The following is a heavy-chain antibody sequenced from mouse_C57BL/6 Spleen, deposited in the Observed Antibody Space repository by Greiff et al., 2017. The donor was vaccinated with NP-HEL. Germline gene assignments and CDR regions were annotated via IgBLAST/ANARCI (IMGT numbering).Heavy chain of an antibody. CDR1: GFTFSDYY. CDR3: ARGGKMGYFDV. Sequence: EVKLMESEGGLVQPGSSMKLSCTASGFTFSDYYMAWVRQVPEKGLEWVANINYDGSSTYYLDSLKSRFIISRDNAKNILYLQMSSLKSEDTATYYCARGGKMGYFDVWGTGTTVTVSS. J-gene: IGHJ1*03. CDR2: INYDGSST. D-gene: IGHD2-1*01. V-gene: IGHV5-16*01.